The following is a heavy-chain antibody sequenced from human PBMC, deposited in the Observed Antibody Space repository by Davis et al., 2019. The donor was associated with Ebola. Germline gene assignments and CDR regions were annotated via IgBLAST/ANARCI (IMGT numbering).Heavy chain of an antibody. CDR1: GYIFPDYY. D-gene: IGHD1-26*01. V-gene: IGHV1-2*06. J-gene: IGHJ5*02. CDR3: ARSGAGNWFDP. Sequence: ASVKVSCKASGYIFPDYYLHWVRQAPGQGLQWLGRINPNSGGPDYAQKFRGRVTMTRDTSINTAYMELTRLTSDDTATYYCARSGAGNWFDPWGQGTLVTVSS. CDR2: INPNSGGP.